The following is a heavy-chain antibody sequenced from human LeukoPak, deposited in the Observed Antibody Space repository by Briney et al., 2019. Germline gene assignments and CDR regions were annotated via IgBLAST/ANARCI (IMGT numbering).Heavy chain of an antibody. J-gene: IGHJ4*02. CDR3: TRHVPNSGYANFDY. D-gene: IGHD5-12*01. Sequence: GGSLRLSCAASGFTFSNAWMSWVRQAPGKGLEWVGRIKSKTAGGTTDYAAPVKGRFTISRDDSKNTAYLQMNSLKTEDTAVYYCTRHVPNSGYANFDYWGQGTLVTVSS. V-gene: IGHV3-15*01. CDR2: IKSKTAGGTT. CDR1: GFTFSNAW.